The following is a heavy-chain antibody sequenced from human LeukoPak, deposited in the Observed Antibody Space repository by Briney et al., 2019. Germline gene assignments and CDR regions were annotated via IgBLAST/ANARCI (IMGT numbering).Heavy chain of an antibody. J-gene: IGHJ3*02. CDR3: ARDILTGYYIETGAFDI. D-gene: IGHD3-9*01. CDR2: IYPSGST. Sequence: SETLSLTCTVSGGSISSGSYYWSWIRQPAGKGLEWIGRIYPSGSTYYNPSLKSRVTISVDTSKNQFSLKLSSVTAADTAVFYCARDILTGYYIETGAFDIWGQGTMVTVSS. CDR1: GGSISSGSYY. V-gene: IGHV4-61*02.